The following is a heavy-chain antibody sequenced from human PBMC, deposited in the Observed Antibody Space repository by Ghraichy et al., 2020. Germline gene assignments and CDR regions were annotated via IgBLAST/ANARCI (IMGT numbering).Heavy chain of an antibody. D-gene: IGHD2-15*01. CDR1: GFTFSSYR. J-gene: IGHJ3*02. CDR3: ARDPGYCSGGRCYGDAFDI. Sequence: LTCAASGFTFSSYRMNWVRQAPGKGLEWVSFISSSSSYIYYADSVKGRFTISRDNAKNSLYLQMNSLRVEDTAVYYCARDPGYCSGGRCYGDAFDIWGQTTILTGAS. V-gene: IGHV3-21*01. CDR2: ISSSSSYI.